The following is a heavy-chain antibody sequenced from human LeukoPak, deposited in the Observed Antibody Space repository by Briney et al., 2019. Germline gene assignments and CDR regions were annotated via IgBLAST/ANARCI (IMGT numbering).Heavy chain of an antibody. CDR3: ARSVLLWFGPTYGMDV. Sequence: GGSLRLSCAASGFTFSNYWMTWVRQAPGKGLEWVAHINQDGSKEYYMDSVKARFTISGDNAKNSLSLQMNSLRAEDTAVYYCARSVLLWFGPTYGMDVWGQGTTVTVSS. CDR2: INQDGSKE. D-gene: IGHD3-10*01. CDR1: GFTFSNYW. J-gene: IGHJ6*02. V-gene: IGHV3-7*01.